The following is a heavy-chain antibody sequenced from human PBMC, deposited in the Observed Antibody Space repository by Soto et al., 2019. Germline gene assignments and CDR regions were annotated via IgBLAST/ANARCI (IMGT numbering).Heavy chain of an antibody. Sequence: PGGSLRLSCAASGFTFSSYSMNWVRQAPGKGLEWVSSISSSSSYIYYADSVKGRFTISRDNAKNSLYLQMNSLRAEDTAVYYCAAAYEDFPRGYSDHYYYYGMDVWGQGTTVTVSS. D-gene: IGHD3-22*01. V-gene: IGHV3-21*01. CDR3: AAAYEDFPRGYSDHYYYYGMDV. CDR2: ISSSSSYI. J-gene: IGHJ6*02. CDR1: GFTFSSYS.